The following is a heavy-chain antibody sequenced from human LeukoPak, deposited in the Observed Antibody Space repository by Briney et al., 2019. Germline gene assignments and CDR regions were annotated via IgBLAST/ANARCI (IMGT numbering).Heavy chain of an antibody. V-gene: IGHV3-7*01. D-gene: IGHD6-13*01. CDR2: IKEDGNEK. CDR1: GFTFSSYW. CDR3: VREWFSSSWSLFDY. Sequence: GGSLRLSCAASGFTFSSYWMSWVRQAPGKGLEWVANIKEDGNEKHYVDSVKGRFTISRDNAKNSLYLQLSSLRAEDTAVYFCVREWFSSSWSLFDYWGQGTLVTVSS. J-gene: IGHJ4*02.